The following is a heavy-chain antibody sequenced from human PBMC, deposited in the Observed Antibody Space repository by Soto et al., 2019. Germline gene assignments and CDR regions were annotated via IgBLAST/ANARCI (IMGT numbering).Heavy chain of an antibody. J-gene: IGHJ4*02. Sequence: EVQLLESGGGLVQPGGSLRLSCAASGFTFSSYAMSWVRQAPGKGLEWVSAISGSGGSTYYADSVKGRFTISRDNSKNTLYLQMNSLSPDDTAVYYCARIAVAVGGQFDYWGQGTLVTVSS. CDR1: GFTFSSYA. V-gene: IGHV3-23*01. D-gene: IGHD6-19*01. CDR3: ARIAVAVGGQFDY. CDR2: ISGSGGST.